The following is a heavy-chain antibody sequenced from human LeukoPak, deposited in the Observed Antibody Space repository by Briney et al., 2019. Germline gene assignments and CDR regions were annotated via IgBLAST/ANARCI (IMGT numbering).Heavy chain of an antibody. CDR3: ASEPGVVIPSHYMDV. D-gene: IGHD3-3*01. CDR2: IYHSGST. V-gene: IGHV4-38-2*02. Sequence: SETLSLTCPVSGYSISSGYYWGWIRQPPGKGLEWIGSIYHSGSTYYNPSLKSRVTISVDTSKNQFSLKLSSVTAADTAVYYCASEPGVVIPSHYMDVWGKGTTVTVSS. J-gene: IGHJ6*03. CDR1: GYSISSGYY.